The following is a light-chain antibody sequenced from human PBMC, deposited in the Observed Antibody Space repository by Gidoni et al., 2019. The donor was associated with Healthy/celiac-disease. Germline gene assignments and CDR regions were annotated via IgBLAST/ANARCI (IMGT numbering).Light chain of an antibody. J-gene: IGLJ2*01. V-gene: IGLV3-9*01. CDR3: QVWDSSRV. CDR1: NIGSKN. Sequence: SYELTQPLSVSVALGQTARITCGGNNIGSKNVHWYQQKPGQAPVLVIYRDSNRPSGIPERFSGSNSGNTATLTISRAQAGDEADYYCQVWDSSRVFGGGTKLTVI. CDR2: RDS.